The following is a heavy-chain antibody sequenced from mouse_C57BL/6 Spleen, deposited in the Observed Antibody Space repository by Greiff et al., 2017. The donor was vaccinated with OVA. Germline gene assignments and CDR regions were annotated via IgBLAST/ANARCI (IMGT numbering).Heavy chain of an antibody. CDR1: GYTFTSYW. Sequence: VQLKQPGAELVKPGASVKLSCKASGYTFTSYWMHWVKQRPGQGLEWIGMIHPNSGSTNYNEKFKSKATLTVDKSSSTAYMQLSSLTSEDSAVYYCASPYGNYVFAYWGQGTLVTVSA. D-gene: IGHD2-1*01. CDR2: IHPNSGST. J-gene: IGHJ3*01. CDR3: ASPYGNYVFAY. V-gene: IGHV1-64*01.